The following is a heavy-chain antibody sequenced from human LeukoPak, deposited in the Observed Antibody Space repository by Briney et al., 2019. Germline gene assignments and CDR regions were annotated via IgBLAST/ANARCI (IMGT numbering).Heavy chain of an antibody. J-gene: IGHJ4*02. CDR2: ISYDGSNK. CDR1: GFTFSSYA. D-gene: IGHD3-22*01. V-gene: IGHV3-30-3*01. CDR3: AREDYYDSSGLLDY. Sequence: PGGSLRLSCAASGFTFSSYAMHWVRQAPGKGLEWVAVISYDGSNKYYADSVKGRFTISRDNSKNTLYLQMNSLRAEDTVVYYCAREDYYDSSGLLDYWGQGTLVTVSS.